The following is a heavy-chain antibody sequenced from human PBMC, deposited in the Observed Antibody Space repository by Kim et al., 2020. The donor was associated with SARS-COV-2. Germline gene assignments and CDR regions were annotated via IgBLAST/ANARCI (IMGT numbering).Heavy chain of an antibody. V-gene: IGHV1-69*13. Sequence: SVKVSCKASGGTFSSYAISWVRQAPGQGLEWMGGIIPIFGTANYAQKFQGRVTITADESTSTAYMELSSLRSEDTAVYYCASPPYCSSTSCYPPPHMDVWGQGTTVTVSS. CDR2: IIPIFGTA. CDR1: GGTFSSYA. CDR3: ASPPYCSSTSCYPPPHMDV. D-gene: IGHD2-2*01. J-gene: IGHJ6*02.